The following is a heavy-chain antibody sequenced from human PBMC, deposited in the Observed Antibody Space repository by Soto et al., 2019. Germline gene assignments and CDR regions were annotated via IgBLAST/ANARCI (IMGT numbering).Heavy chain of an antibody. CDR1: GGSFSGYY. Sequence: QVQLQQWGAGLLKPSETLSLTCAVYGGSFSGYYWSWIRQPPGKGLEWIGEINHSGSTNYNPSLKTRVTISVDTTKNQLSLKLSSVTAADTAVYYCARGGGMIVVDTWFDPWGQGTLVTVSS. CDR2: INHSGST. V-gene: IGHV4-34*01. D-gene: IGHD3-22*01. J-gene: IGHJ5*02. CDR3: ARGGGMIVVDTWFDP.